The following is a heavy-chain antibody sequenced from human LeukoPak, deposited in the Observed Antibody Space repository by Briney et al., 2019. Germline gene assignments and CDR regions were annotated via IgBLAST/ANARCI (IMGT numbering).Heavy chain of an antibody. CDR3: AADDFRTTGPIDS. Sequence: GASVKVSCKASGFTFASSIIQWVRQARGQRLEWIGWIVVGSGDTIYAQRFQERVTITRDVSAGTAYMELSSLRSEDTAVYFCAADDFRTTGPIDSWGQGTLVSVSS. J-gene: IGHJ4*02. D-gene: IGHD3/OR15-3a*01. CDR1: GFTFASSI. CDR2: IVVGSGDT. V-gene: IGHV1-58*02.